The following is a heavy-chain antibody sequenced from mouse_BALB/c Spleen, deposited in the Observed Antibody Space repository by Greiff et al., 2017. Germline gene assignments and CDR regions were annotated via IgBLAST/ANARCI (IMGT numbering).Heavy chain of an antibody. V-gene: IGHV14-3*02. CDR1: GFNIKDTY. CDR2: IDPANGNT. CDR3: ARGPHYYGSYY. Sequence: EVKLMESGAELVKPGASVKLSCTASGFNIKDTYMHWVKQRPEQGLEWIGRIDPANGNTKYDPKFQGKATITADTSSNTAYLQLSSLTSEDTAVYYCARGPHYYGSYYWGQGTTLTVSS. D-gene: IGHD1-2*01. J-gene: IGHJ2*01.